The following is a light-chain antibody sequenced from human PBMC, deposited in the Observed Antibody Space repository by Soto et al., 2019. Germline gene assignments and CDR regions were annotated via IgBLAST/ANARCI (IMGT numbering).Light chain of an antibody. J-gene: IGLJ2*01. V-gene: IGLV1-40*01. CDR1: SSNIGAAHD. CDR2: GNY. CDR3: QSYDSSPNVV. Sequence: QSVLTQPPSVSGAPGQRVTISCIGSSSNIGAAHDVHWYQQLPGTAPKLLICGNYNRPSGVPDRFSGSRSGAAASLAITGLRAEDEADYYCQSYDSSPNVVFGGGTKVTVL.